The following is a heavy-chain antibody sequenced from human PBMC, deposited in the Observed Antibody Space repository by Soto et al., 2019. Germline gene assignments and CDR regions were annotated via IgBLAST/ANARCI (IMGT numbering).Heavy chain of an antibody. D-gene: IGHD6-13*01. Sequence: SETLSLTCAVYGGSFSGYYWSWIRQPPGKGLERIGEINHSGSTNYNPSIKSRVTISVDTSKNQFSLKLSSVTAADTAVYYCARSREQQLVMGGYYYYGMDVWGQGTTVT. V-gene: IGHV4-34*01. J-gene: IGHJ6*02. CDR3: ARSREQQLVMGGYYYYGMDV. CDR1: GGSFSGYY. CDR2: INHSGST.